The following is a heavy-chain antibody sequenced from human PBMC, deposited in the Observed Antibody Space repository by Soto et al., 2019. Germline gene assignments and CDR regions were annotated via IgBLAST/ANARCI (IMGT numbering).Heavy chain of an antibody. CDR2: IKQDGNEK. J-gene: IGHJ4*02. CDR3: AKQGVNYYDSSGYAH. V-gene: IGHV3-7*01. Sequence: GGSLRLSCAASGFTFSYYWMTWVRQAPGKGLEWVANIKQDGNEKYYVDSVKGRFTISRDNAKNSLFLQMNSLRAEDTAVYYCAKQGVNYYDSSGYAHWGQGTLVTVSS. D-gene: IGHD3-22*01. CDR1: GFTFSYYW.